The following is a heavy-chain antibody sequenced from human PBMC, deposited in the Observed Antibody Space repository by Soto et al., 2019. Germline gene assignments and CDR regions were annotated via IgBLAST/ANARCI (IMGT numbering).Heavy chain of an antibody. CDR3: ARAGVVVPAANFDYYYYGMDV. V-gene: IGHV1-2*02. CDR2: INPNSGGT. J-gene: IGHJ6*02. Sequence: ASVKVSCKASGYTFTGYYMHWVRQAPGQRLEWMGWINPNSGGTNYAQKFQGRVTMTRDTSISTAYMELSRLRSDDTAVYYCARAGVVVPAANFDYYYYGMDVWGQGTTVTAP. D-gene: IGHD2-2*01. CDR1: GYTFTGYY.